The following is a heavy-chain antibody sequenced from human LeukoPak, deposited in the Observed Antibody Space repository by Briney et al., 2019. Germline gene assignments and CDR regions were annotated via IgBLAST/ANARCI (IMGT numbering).Heavy chain of an antibody. D-gene: IGHD3-10*01. CDR3: ARDPRGSGSYYNPPFDY. CDR1: GGSFSGYY. Sequence: SETLSLTCAVYGGSFSGYYWSWIRQPPGKGLEWIGEINHSGSTNYNPSLKSRVTISVDTSKNQFSLKLSSVTAADTAVYYCARDPRGSGSYYNPPFDYWGRGTLVTVSS. J-gene: IGHJ4*02. V-gene: IGHV4-34*01. CDR2: INHSGST.